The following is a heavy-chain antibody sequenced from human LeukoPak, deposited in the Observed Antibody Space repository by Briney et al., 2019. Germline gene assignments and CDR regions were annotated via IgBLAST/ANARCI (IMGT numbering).Heavy chain of an antibody. CDR2: INPTVGDT. CDR1: GYTFTSYD. V-gene: IGHV1-46*01. Sequence: ASVKVSCKASGYTFTSYDINWVRQAPGQGLEWMGIINPTVGDTIYAQKFQGRVTMTRDMSTSTVYMELSSLRSDDTAVYYCARYGFSSSWQGGWHAFDIWGQGTMVTVSS. D-gene: IGHD6-13*01. J-gene: IGHJ3*02. CDR3: ARYGFSSSWQGGWHAFDI.